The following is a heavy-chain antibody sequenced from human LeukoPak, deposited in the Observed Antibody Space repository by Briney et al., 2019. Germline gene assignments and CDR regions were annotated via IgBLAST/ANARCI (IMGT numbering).Heavy chain of an antibody. CDR2: ISGYNDNT. J-gene: IGHJ4*02. D-gene: IGHD6-25*01. CDR1: GFTFRDYA. Sequence: ASVRVSCKTSGFTFRDYAIGWVRHVPGQGLEWMGWISGYNDNTNFAQRLQDRISMATDTSTDTAYMTLSSLRSDDTAVYFCARVHRPYNIGLMDYWGQGTQITVSS. CDR3: ARVHRPYNIGLMDY. V-gene: IGHV1-18*01.